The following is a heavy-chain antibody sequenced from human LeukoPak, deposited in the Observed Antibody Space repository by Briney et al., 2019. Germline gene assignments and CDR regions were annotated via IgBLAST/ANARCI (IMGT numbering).Heavy chain of an antibody. D-gene: IGHD3-3*01. CDR1: GYTFTSYG. CDR3: ARGQQFDYDFWSAHTGGFDY. J-gene: IGHJ4*02. Sequence: GASVKVSCKASGYTFTSYGISWVRQAPGQGLEWMGWISAYNGNTNYAQKFQGRVTITADESTSTAYMELSSLRSEDTAVYYCARGQQFDYDFWSAHTGGFDYWGQGTLVTVSS. V-gene: IGHV1-18*01. CDR2: ISAYNGNT.